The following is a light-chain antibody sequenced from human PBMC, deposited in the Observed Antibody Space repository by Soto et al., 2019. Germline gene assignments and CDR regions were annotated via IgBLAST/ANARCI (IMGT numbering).Light chain of an antibody. V-gene: IGKV3-15*01. CDR1: QTLYNN. Sequence: EIVMTQSPSTLSVSPGERATLSCRASQTLYNNLAWYQQKLGQAPRLLIYGASARATDIPARFSGSGSGTEFTLTISDLQSEDFAIYYCQHYSDWPLTFGGGTKVEIK. J-gene: IGKJ4*01. CDR3: QHYSDWPLT. CDR2: GAS.